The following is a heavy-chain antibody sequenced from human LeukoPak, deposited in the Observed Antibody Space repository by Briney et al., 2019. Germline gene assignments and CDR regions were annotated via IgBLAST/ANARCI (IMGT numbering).Heavy chain of an antibody. CDR1: GGSISSGGYS. D-gene: IGHD3-3*01. Sequence: SETLSLTCTVSGGSISSGGYSWSWIRQPPGKGLEWIGYIYHSGSTYYNPSLKSRVTISVDRSKNQFSLKLSSVTAADTAVYYCARNYDINEYYLDYWGQGTLVTVSS. CDR3: ARNYDINEYYLDY. V-gene: IGHV4-30-2*01. J-gene: IGHJ4*02. CDR2: IYHSGST.